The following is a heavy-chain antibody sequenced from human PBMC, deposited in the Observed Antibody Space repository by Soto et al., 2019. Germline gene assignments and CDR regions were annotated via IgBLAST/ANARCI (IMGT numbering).Heavy chain of an antibody. CDR3: VRTSRQGAVAPHWFDR. Sequence: LSLTCPVSGASIRSTDYYWSWIRQAPGKGLECIGYVYYTGSTYYNPSIMSRLTISVDTSKNQFSMKLTSVTAAETAVYYCVRTSRQGAVAPHWFDRWGQGTQVTVSS. V-gene: IGHV4-30-4*01. J-gene: IGHJ5*02. CDR2: VYYTGST. CDR1: GASIRSTDYY.